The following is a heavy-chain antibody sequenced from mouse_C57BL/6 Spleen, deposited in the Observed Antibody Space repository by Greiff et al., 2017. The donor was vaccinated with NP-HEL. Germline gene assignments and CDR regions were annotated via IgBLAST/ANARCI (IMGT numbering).Heavy chain of an antibody. CDR2: IYPGDGDT. CDR1: GYAFSSSW. CDR3: AKEDYSNQFAY. D-gene: IGHD2-5*01. V-gene: IGHV1-82*01. Sequence: QVQLQQSGPELVKPGASVKISCKASGYAFSSSWMNWVKQRPGQGLEWIGRIYPGDGDTNYNGKFKGKATLTADKSSSTAYMQLSSLTSEDSAVYFCAKEDYSNQFAYWGQGTLVTVS. J-gene: IGHJ3*01.